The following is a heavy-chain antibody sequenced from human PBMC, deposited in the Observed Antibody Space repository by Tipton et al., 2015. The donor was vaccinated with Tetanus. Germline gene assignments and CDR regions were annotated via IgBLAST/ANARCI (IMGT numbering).Heavy chain of an antibody. J-gene: IGHJ4*02. CDR2: INDNWRDIT. CDR3: VRDFVGPEDY. V-gene: IGHV3-9*01. Sequence: QLVQSGGGLVQPGRSLRLSCAVSGSTFDEHAMHWVRQVPGRGLEWVSRINDNWRDITTHADSVKGRFTISRDNAKNTLYLQMNSLRLEDTAMCYCVRDFVGPEDYWGQGILVTVPS. CDR1: GSTFDEHA. D-gene: IGHD1-26*01.